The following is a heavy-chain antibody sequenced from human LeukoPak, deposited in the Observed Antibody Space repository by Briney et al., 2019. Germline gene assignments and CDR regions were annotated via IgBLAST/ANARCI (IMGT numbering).Heavy chain of an antibody. D-gene: IGHD6-19*01. V-gene: IGHV4-39*07. CDR3: TTARGDSSGWYAWFDP. Sequence: PSETLSLTCTVSGGSISSSSHFWGCIRQSPGKGLELIGSVYHSGTTYNNPSLKSLVTISVDTSKNQFSLKLKSVTAADTAVYYCTTARGDSSGWYAWFDPWGQGTLVTVSS. CDR1: GGSISSSSHF. CDR2: VYHSGTT. J-gene: IGHJ5*02.